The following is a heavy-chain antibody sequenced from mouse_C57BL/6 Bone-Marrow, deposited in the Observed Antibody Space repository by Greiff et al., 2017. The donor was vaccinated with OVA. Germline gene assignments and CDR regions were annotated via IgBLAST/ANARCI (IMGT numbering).Heavy chain of an antibody. CDR3: ARSGMAPFAY. CDR2: IYPRSGNT. CDR1: GYTFTSYG. D-gene: IGHD2-3*01. J-gene: IGHJ3*01. Sequence: VQRVESGAELARPGASVKLSCKASGYTFTSYGISWVKQRTGQGLEWIGEIYPRSGNTYYNEKFKGKATLTADKSSSTAYMELRSLTSEDSAVYFCARSGMAPFAYWGQGTLVTVSA. V-gene: IGHV1-81*01.